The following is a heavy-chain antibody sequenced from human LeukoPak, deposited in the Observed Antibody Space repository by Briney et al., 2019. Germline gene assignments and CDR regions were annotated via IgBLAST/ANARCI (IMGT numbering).Heavy chain of an antibody. CDR1: GFTFSSYW. J-gene: IGHJ6*03. V-gene: IGHV3-7*01. D-gene: IGHD5-18*01. CDR2: IKQDGSEK. Sequence: PGGSLRLSCVASGFTFSSYWMSWVRQAPGKGLEWVANIKQDGSEKYYVDSMEGRFTISRDNAKNSLYLQMNSLRAEDTAVYYCARTTEGGYTYGYFYYYYMDVWGKGTTVTISS. CDR3: ARTTEGGYTYGYFYYYYMDV.